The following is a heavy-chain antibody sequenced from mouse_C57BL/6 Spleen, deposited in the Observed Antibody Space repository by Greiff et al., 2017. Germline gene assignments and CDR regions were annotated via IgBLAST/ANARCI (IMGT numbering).Heavy chain of an antibody. CDR3: ARNGKGHYAMDD. CDR1: GFTFRDYG. Sequence: VQLKQSGGGLVKPGGSLKLSCAASGFTFRDYGMHWVRQAPEKGLAWVAYISSGRSTIYYADTVKGRFTISRDNAKNTLFLQMTSLRSEDTAMYYCARNGKGHYAMDDWGQGTSVTVSS. D-gene: IGHD1-1*01. J-gene: IGHJ4*01. V-gene: IGHV5-17*01. CDR2: ISSGRSTI.